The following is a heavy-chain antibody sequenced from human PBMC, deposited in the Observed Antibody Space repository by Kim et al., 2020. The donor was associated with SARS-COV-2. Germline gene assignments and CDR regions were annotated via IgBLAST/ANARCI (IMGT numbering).Heavy chain of an antibody. V-gene: IGHV3-74*01. CDR1: GFTFSSHW. Sequence: GGSLRLSCAASGFTFSSHWMHWVRQAPGKGLVWVSHINRDGGSTAYADSVKGRFTISRDNAKNTLYLQMNSLRAEDTAVYYCARHQRRNCGSINCQELDYWGQGTLVTVSS. J-gene: IGHJ4*02. CDR3: ARHQRRNCGSINCQELDY. CDR2: INRDGGST. D-gene: IGHD2-2*01.